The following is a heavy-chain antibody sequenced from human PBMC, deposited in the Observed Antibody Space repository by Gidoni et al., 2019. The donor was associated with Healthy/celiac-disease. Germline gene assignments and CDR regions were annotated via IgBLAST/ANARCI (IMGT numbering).Heavy chain of an antibody. V-gene: IGHV4-31*03. CDR1: GRSVSSGGYS. Sequence: QVQLQESGPGLVQPSQTLSLTCTLSGRSVSSGGYSWSWIRPPPGKGLEWIGYIYYSGSTYYNPSLKSRVTISVDTSKNQFSLKLSSVTAADTAVYYCARDMELRWFDPWGQGTLVTVSS. J-gene: IGHJ5*02. CDR3: ARDMELRWFDP. D-gene: IGHD3-10*01. CDR2: IYYSGST.